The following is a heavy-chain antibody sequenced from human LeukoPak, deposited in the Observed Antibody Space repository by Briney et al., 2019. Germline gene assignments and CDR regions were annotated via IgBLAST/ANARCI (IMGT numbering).Heavy chain of an antibody. CDR3: ARERYILTGYPRPDYYYYGMDV. Sequence: SETLSLTCAVYGGSSSGYYWSWIRQPPGKGLEWIGEINHSGSTNYNPSLKSRVTISVDTSKNQFSLKLSSVTAADTAVYYCARERYILTGYPRPDYYYYGMDVWGQGTTVTVSS. CDR1: GGSSSGYY. CDR2: INHSGST. J-gene: IGHJ6*02. D-gene: IGHD3-9*01. V-gene: IGHV4-34*01.